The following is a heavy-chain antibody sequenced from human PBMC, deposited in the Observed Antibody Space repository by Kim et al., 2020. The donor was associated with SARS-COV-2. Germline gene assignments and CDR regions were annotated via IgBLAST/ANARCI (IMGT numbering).Heavy chain of an antibody. J-gene: IGHJ6*02. D-gene: IGHD6-19*01. Sequence: ESVKGRLTISRDSSKNTLYLQMNSLRAEDTAVYYCAKGGGWDYYYYGMDVWGQGTTVTVSS. CDR3: AKGGGWDYYYYGMDV. V-gene: IGHV3-23*01.